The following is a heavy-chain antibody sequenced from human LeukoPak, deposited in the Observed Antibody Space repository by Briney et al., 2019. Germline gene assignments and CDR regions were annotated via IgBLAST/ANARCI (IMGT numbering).Heavy chain of an antibody. Sequence: PGGSLRLSCAASGFTFTTYWMGWVRQAPGKGLEWVANINQDGSEKYYVDSVKGRFTIPRDNAKNSLYLQMNSLRAEDAAVYYCARDGVLRHFDWLYYFDYWGQGTLVTVSS. CDR1: GFTFTTYW. J-gene: IGHJ4*02. CDR3: ARDGVLRHFDWLYYFDY. V-gene: IGHV3-7*01. D-gene: IGHD3-9*01. CDR2: INQDGSEK.